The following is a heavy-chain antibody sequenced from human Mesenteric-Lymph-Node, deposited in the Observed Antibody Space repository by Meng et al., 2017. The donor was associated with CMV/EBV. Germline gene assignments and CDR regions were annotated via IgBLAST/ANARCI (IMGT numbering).Heavy chain of an antibody. CDR2: INSDGSST. J-gene: IGHJ3*02. V-gene: IGHV3-74*01. Sequence: GGSLRLSCAASGFTFSSYWMHWVRQAPGKGLVWVSRINSDGSSTSYADSVKGRFTISRDNAKNTLYLQMNSLRVEDTAVYYCARRDYGKNDVFDIWGQGTMVTVSS. CDR1: GFTFSSYW. CDR3: ARRDYGKNDVFDI. D-gene: IGHD4-17*01.